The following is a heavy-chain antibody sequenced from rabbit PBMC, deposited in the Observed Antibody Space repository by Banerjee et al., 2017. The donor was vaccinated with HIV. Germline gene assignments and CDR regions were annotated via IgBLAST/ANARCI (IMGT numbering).Heavy chain of an antibody. J-gene: IGHJ4*01. D-gene: IGHD6-1*01. V-gene: IGHV1S45*01. CDR3: ARDPAVDPGYAWDIDL. CDR2: IYTGDDTT. Sequence: QQLLVESGGGLVKPGASLTLTCTASGFTISSRYWICWVRQAPGKGLEWIGCIYTGDDTTYYANWAKGRFTISKTSSTTMTLQMTSLTAADTATYFCARDPAVDPGYAWDIDLWGPGTLVTV. CDR1: GFTISSRYW.